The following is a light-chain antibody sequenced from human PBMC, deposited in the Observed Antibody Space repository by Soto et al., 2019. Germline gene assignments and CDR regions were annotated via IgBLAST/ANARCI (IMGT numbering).Light chain of an antibody. CDR1: QSISHY. J-gene: IGKJ5*01. V-gene: IGKV3-15*01. CDR2: GAS. CDR3: HQYDNWPKT. Sequence: EIVLTQSPATLSLSPGERATLSCRASQSISHYLAWYQQKPGQAPRLLIYGASTRATGIPARFSGSGSGTEFTLTISSLQSEDFAVYYCHQYDNWPKTFGQGTRLEIK.